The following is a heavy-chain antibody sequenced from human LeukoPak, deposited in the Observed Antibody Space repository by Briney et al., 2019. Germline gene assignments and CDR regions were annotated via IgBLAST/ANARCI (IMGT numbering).Heavy chain of an antibody. CDR2: IIPIFGTA. Sequence: GASVKVSCKASGGTFSSYAISWVRQAPGQGLEWMGGIIPIFGTANYAQKFQGRVTITADESTSTAYMELSSLRSEDTAVYYCARDPRLYYYDSSGSDCWGQGTLLIVSS. D-gene: IGHD3-22*01. CDR1: GGTFSSYA. J-gene: IGHJ4*02. CDR3: ARDPRLYYYDSSGSDC. V-gene: IGHV1-69*13.